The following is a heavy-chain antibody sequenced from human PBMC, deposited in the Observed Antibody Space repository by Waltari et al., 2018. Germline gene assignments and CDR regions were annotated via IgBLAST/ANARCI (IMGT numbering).Heavy chain of an antibody. CDR1: GGPISSSSYY. Sequence: QLQLQESGPGLVKPSETLSLTCTVSGGPISSSSYYWGWIRQPPGKGLEWIGSIYYSGSTYYNPSLKSRVTISVDTSKNQFSLKLSSVTAADTAVYYCARAASAAAGKGSGWFDPWGQGTLVTVSS. CDR2: IYYSGST. V-gene: IGHV4-39*07. CDR3: ARAASAAAGKGSGWFDP. J-gene: IGHJ5*02. D-gene: IGHD6-13*01.